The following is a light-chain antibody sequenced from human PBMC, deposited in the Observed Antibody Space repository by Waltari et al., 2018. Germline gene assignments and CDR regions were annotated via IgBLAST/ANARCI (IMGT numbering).Light chain of an antibody. CDR3: QHRHNWPPTFT. Sequence: EIVLTQSPATLSLSPGDRATLSCRASQSVRNYLAGDRQKPGQAPRLLIYDASERAPGIPARFSGSGSGTDFTLTISSLEPDDFAVYYCQHRHNWPPTFTFGQGTKLEVK. CDR2: DAS. V-gene: IGKV3-11*01. CDR1: QSVRNY. J-gene: IGKJ2*01.